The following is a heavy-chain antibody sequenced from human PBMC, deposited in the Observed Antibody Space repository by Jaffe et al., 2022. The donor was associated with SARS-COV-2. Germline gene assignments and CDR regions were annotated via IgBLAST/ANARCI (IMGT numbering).Heavy chain of an antibody. J-gene: IGHJ5*02. D-gene: IGHD6-19*01. V-gene: IGHV4-34*01. CDR2: INHSGST. CDR1: GGSFSGYY. Sequence: QVQLQQWGAGLLKPSETLSLTCAVYGGSFSGYYWSWIRQPPGKGLEWIGEINHSGSTNYNPSLKSRVTISVDTSKNQFSLKLSSVTAADTAVYYCARGGAEIGQWLVINWFDPWGQGTLVTVSS. CDR3: ARGGAEIGQWLVINWFDP.